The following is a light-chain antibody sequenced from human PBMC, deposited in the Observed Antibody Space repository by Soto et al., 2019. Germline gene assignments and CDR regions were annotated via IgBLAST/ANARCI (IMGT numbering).Light chain of an antibody. V-gene: IGLV2-14*01. Sequence: QSALTQPASVSGSPGQSITISCTGTSSDVGGYNYVSWYQQHPGKAPKLMIYEVSNRPSGVSNRFSGSKSDNTASLTISGLQAEDEADYYCSSYTSSSTSVVFGGGTKLTAL. J-gene: IGLJ2*01. CDR2: EVS. CDR1: SSDVGGYNY. CDR3: SSYTSSSTSVV.